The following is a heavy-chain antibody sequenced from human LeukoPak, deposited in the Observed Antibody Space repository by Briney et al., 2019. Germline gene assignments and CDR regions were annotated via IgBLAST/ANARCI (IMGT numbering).Heavy chain of an antibody. CDR1: GFTFRGYS. CDR2: ISRDSSVI. Sequence: GGSLRLSCAASGFTFRGYSMNWVRQAPGKGLEWVSYISRDSSVIYYADSVKGRFTISRDNAKNSLYLQMNSLRAEDTAVFYCARVRAAAEGTTFDYWGQGTLVTVSS. J-gene: IGHJ4*02. V-gene: IGHV3-48*01. CDR3: ARVRAAAEGTTFDY. D-gene: IGHD6-13*01.